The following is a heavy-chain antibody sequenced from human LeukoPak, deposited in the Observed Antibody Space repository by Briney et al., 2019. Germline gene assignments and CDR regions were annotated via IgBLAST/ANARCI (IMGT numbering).Heavy chain of an antibody. V-gene: IGHV1-8*03. Sequence: ASVKISCKASGYTFTSYDINWVRQATGQGLEWMGWMNPNSGNTGYAQKFQGRVTITRNTSISTAYMELSSLRSEDTAVYYCARADEVYDILTGLNWFDPWGQGTLVTVSS. D-gene: IGHD3-9*01. CDR3: ARADEVYDILTGLNWFDP. J-gene: IGHJ5*02. CDR1: GYTFTSYD. CDR2: MNPNSGNT.